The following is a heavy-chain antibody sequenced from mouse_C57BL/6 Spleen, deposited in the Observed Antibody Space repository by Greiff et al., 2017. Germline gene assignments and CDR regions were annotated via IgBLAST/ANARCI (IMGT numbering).Heavy chain of an antibody. CDR3: ARVSLPYYAMDY. CDR2: ISSGSSTI. J-gene: IGHJ4*01. Sequence: EVKVVESGGGLVKPGGSLKLSCAASGFTFSDSGMHWVRQAPEKGLEWVAYISSGSSTIYYADTVKGRFTISRDNAKNTLFLQMTSLSSEDTTMYYCARVSLPYYAMDYWGQGTSLTVSS. V-gene: IGHV5-17*01. CDR1: GFTFSDSG. D-gene: IGHD6-2*01.